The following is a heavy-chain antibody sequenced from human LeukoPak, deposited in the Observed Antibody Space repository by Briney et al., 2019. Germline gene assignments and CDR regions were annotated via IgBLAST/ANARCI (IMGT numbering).Heavy chain of an antibody. CDR2: ISGSGGST. CDR1: GFTFTSYA. D-gene: IGHD1-26*01. Sequence: GGSLRLSCAASGFTFTSYAMSWVRQAPGQGLEWVSAISGSGGSTYYAHSVKGRFTISRDNSKNTPYLQMNSLRAEDTAVYYCAKGEWSYNKVDYGSQGTLVTVSS. V-gene: IGHV3-23*01. J-gene: IGHJ4*02. CDR3: AKGEWSYNKVDY.